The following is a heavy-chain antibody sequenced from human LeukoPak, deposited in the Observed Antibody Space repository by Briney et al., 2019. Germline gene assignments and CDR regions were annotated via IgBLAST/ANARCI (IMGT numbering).Heavy chain of an antibody. CDR3: ARDVLVQDSDAFDI. Sequence: GASVKVSCKASGYTISDYFMHWVRQAPGQGLEWMGWISAYNGNTNYAQKLQGRVTMTTDTSTSTAYMELRSLRSDDTAVYYCARDVLVQDSDAFDIWGQGTMVTVSS. V-gene: IGHV1-18*04. CDR2: ISAYNGNT. CDR1: GYTISDYF. J-gene: IGHJ3*02. D-gene: IGHD6-13*01.